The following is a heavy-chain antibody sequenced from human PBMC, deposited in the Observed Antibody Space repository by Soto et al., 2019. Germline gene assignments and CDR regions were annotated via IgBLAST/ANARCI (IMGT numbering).Heavy chain of an antibody. CDR2: IYHSGST. Sequence: QLQLQESGSGLVKPSQTLSLTCAVSGGSISSGGYSWSWIRQPPGKGLEWIGYIYHSGSTYYNPSLKSGTTIPVERSKDQFCVKLGYFTAATTAVCYCARWWRYGPRFGPWGQGTLVTVSS. D-gene: IGHD2-15*01. V-gene: IGHV4-30-2*01. CDR3: ARWWRYGPRFGP. J-gene: IGHJ5*02. CDR1: GGSISSGGYS.